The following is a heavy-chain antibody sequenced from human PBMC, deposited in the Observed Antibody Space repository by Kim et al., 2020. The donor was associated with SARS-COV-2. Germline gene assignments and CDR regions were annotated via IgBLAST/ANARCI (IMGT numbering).Heavy chain of an antibody. V-gene: IGHV4-59*13. CDR1: GGSISEYY. CDR2: AYYSGST. D-gene: IGHD6-19*01. CDR3: ARDLRSGWYYFDS. Sequence: SETLSLTCTVSGGSISEYYWSWIRQPPGKGLEWIGWAYYSGSTKYNPFLKSRVTISLDTSNNQFSLKLTSVTAADTAVYYCARDLRSGWYYFDSWGPGT. J-gene: IGHJ4*02.